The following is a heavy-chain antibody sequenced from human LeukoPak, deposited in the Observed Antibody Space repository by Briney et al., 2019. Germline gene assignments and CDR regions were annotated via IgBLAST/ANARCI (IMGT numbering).Heavy chain of an antibody. J-gene: IGHJ4*02. D-gene: IGHD3-16*01. CDR1: GFTFSSYS. Sequence: GGSLRLSCAASGFTFSSYSMNWVRQAPGKGLEWVSSISSSSYIYYADSVKGRFTISRDNAKNSLYQQMNSLRAEDTAVYYCARARSRITFGGVPNYWGQGTLVTVSS. CDR2: ISSSSYI. V-gene: IGHV3-21*01. CDR3: ARARSRITFGGVPNY.